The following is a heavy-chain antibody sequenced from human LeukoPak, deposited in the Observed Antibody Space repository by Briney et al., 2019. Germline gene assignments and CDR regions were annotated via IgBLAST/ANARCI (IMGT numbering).Heavy chain of an antibody. V-gene: IGHV3-23*01. D-gene: IGHD1-26*01. Sequence: GGSLRLSCTASGFTFSNYAMNWVRLAPGKGLEWVSVISASGGTTDYADFVKGRFTFSRDNSRDTLYLQMNSLRAEDTAIYICAKDGGTYPYFLDVWGKGTTVIVSS. CDR1: GFTFSNYA. J-gene: IGHJ6*03. CDR3: AKDGGTYPYFLDV. CDR2: ISASGGTT.